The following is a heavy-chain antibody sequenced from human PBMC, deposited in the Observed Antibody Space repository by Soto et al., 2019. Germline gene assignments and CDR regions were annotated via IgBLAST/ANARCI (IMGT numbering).Heavy chain of an antibody. CDR1: GGSFSGYY. V-gene: IGHV4-34*01. J-gene: IGHJ6*02. D-gene: IGHD6-13*01. CDR3: ARSRGIAAAFPYYYYGMDV. Sequence: SETLSLTCAVYGGSFSGYYWSWIRQPPGKGLEWIGEINHSGSTNYNPSLKSRVTISVDTSKNQFSLKLSSVTAADTAVYYCARSRGIAAAFPYYYYGMDVWGQGTTVTVSS. CDR2: INHSGST.